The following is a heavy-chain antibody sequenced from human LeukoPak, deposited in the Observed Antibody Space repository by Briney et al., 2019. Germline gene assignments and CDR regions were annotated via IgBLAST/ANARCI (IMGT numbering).Heavy chain of an antibody. CDR1: GGSISSTSYY. Sequence: PSETLSLTCTVSGGSISSTSYYWGWIRQPPGKGLEWIGSIYYSGSTYYNPSLKSRVTISVDTSKNQFSLKLSSVTAADTAVYYCARDLGSTWARKRDLGYWGQGTLITVSS. CDR3: ARDLGSTWARKRDLGY. V-gene: IGHV4-39*07. CDR2: IYYSGST. J-gene: IGHJ4*02. D-gene: IGHD5/OR15-5a*01.